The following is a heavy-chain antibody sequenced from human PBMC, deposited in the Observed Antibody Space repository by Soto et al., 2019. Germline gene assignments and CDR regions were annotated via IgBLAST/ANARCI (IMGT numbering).Heavy chain of an antibody. CDR1: GYTFTSYG. D-gene: IGHD3-22*01. CDR2: ISAYNGNT. CDR3: ARDYYDNSGYYPNSYYHYYGMDV. Sequence: ASVKVSCKASGYTFTSYGISWVRQAPGQGLEWMGWISAYNGNTNYAQKLQGRVTMTTDTSTSTAYMELRSLRSDDTAVYYCARDYYDNSGYYPNSYYHYYGMDVWGQGTTVTVSS. J-gene: IGHJ6*02. V-gene: IGHV1-18*04.